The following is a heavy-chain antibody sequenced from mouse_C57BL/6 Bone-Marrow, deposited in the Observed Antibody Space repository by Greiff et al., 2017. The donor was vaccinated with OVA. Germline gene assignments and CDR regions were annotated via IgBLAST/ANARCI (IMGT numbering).Heavy chain of an antibody. D-gene: IGHD2-3*01. CDR3: AKWLLGGFAY. V-gene: IGHV2-4*01. CDR1: GFSFTSYG. J-gene: IGHJ3*01. CDR2: IWSGGST. Sequence: VKLMESGPGLVQPSQSLSITCTVSGFSFTSYGVHWVRQPPGKGLEWLGVIWSGGSTDYNAAFISRLSISKDNSKSQVFFKMNSLQADDTAIYYCAKWLLGGFAYWGQGTLVTVSA.